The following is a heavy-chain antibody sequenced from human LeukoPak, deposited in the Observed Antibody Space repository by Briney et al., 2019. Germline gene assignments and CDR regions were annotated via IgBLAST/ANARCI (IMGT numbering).Heavy chain of an antibody. Sequence: KPSETLSLTCTVSGGSISSYYWSWIRHPPGKGLEWIGYIYYSGSTNYNPSLKSRVTVSVDTSKNQFSLKLSSVTAADTAVYYCARGKIPAALFDYWGRGTLVTVSS. CDR1: GGSISSYY. CDR3: ARGKIPAALFDY. D-gene: IGHD2-2*01. J-gene: IGHJ4*02. V-gene: IGHV4-59*01. CDR2: IYYSGST.